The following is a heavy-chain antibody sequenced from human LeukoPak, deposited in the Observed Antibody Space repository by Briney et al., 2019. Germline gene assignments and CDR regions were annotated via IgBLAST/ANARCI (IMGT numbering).Heavy chain of an antibody. Sequence: ASVKVSCKASGYTFTGYYMHWVRQAPGQGLEWMGWINPNSGGRNYAQKFQGRVTMTRDTSISTAYMELSRLRSDDTAVYYCARDDIVVVPAAMGFDYWGQGTLVTVSS. CDR2: INPNSGGR. J-gene: IGHJ4*02. D-gene: IGHD2-2*01. CDR3: ARDDIVVVPAAMGFDY. CDR1: GYTFTGYY. V-gene: IGHV1-2*02.